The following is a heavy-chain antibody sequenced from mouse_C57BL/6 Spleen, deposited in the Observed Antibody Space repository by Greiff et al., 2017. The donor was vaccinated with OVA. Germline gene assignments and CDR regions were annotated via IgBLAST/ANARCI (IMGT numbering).Heavy chain of an antibody. CDR3: GKMRELYYFDY. Sequence: QVQLQQSGPGLVQPSQSLSITCTVSGFSLTSYGVHWVRQSPGKGLEWLGVIWRGGSTDYNAAFMYRLSITKDNSKNQVFIKMNSLQADDTAIYYCGKMRELYYFDYWGQGTTLTVSS. J-gene: IGHJ2*01. CDR2: IWRGGST. CDR1: GFSLTSYG. D-gene: IGHD4-1*01. V-gene: IGHV2-5*01.